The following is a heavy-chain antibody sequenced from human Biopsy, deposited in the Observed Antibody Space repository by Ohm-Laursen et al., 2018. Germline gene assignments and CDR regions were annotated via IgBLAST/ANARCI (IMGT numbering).Heavy chain of an antibody. D-gene: IGHD3-9*01. CDR1: GGTFSNYG. V-gene: IGHV1-69*06. CDR2: NIPILGTG. CDR3: ATKLTGYFHH. J-gene: IGHJ1*01. Sequence: GSSVKVSCKAPGGTFSNYGVNWVRQAPGQGLERLGGNIPILGTGNYAQKFQDRVTVAADTSTSTATMELRSLRSDDTAVYYCATKLTGYFHHWGQGILVIVSS.